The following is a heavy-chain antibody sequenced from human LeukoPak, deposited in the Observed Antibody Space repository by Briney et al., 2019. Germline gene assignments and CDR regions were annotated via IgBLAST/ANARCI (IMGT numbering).Heavy chain of an antibody. Sequence: SETLSLTCTVSGGSISSYYWSRIRQPPGRGLEWIGYIYTSGSTNYNPSLKSRVTISVDTSKNQFSLKLSSVTAADTAVYYCARHAGIAARRPGVYYYYYMDVWGKGTTVTVSS. V-gene: IGHV4-4*09. CDR1: GGSISSYY. CDR3: ARHAGIAARRPGVYYYYYMDV. CDR2: IYTSGST. J-gene: IGHJ6*03. D-gene: IGHD6-6*01.